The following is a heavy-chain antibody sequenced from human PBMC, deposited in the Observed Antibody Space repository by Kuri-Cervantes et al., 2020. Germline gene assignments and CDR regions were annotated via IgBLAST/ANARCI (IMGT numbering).Heavy chain of an antibody. CDR3: ARGRNGDTTSPP. V-gene: IGHV4-38-2*02. CDR2: INHSGGT. J-gene: IGHJ5*02. D-gene: IGHD1-14*01. Sequence: ESLKISCTVSGYSISSGYYWGWIRQPPGKGLEWIGEINHSGGTNYNPSLKSRVTMSVDTSKNQFSLHLTSLTAADTAMYYCARGRNGDTTSPPWGQGTLVTVSS. CDR1: GYSISSGYY.